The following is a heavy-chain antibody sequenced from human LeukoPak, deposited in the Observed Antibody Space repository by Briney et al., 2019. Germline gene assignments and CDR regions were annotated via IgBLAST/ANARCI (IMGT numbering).Heavy chain of an antibody. V-gene: IGHV3-30*03. CDR2: ISFDGSNK. CDR3: APYGGLDY. J-gene: IGHJ4*02. D-gene: IGHD3-10*01. Sequence: GGSLRLSCGASGFTFSSYGMHWVRQAPGKGLEWVAVISFDGSNKYYADSVQGRFTISRDNAKNSLFLQMNSLRAEDTAVYYCAPYGGLDYWGRGTLVTVSS. CDR1: GFTFSSYG.